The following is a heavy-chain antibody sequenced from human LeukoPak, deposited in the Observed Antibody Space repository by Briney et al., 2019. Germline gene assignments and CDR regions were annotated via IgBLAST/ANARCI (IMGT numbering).Heavy chain of an antibody. CDR3: ASKPHIAVGASDY. CDR2: FSGSGGST. CDR1: GFTFSSYA. Sequence: GGSLRLSCAASGFTFSSYAMSWVRQAPGKGLEWVSAFSGSGGSTYYADSVKGRLTISRDNSKNTLYLQMNSLRAEDTGVYYCASKPHIAVGASDYWGQGTLVTVSS. J-gene: IGHJ4*02. V-gene: IGHV3-23*01. D-gene: IGHD6-19*01.